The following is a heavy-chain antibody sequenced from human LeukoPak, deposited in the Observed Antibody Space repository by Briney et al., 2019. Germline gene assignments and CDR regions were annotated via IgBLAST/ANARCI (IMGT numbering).Heavy chain of an antibody. CDR3: ARHLAVAGTIFDY. CDR1: GGSISSYY. CDR2: IYYSGST. D-gene: IGHD6-19*01. V-gene: IGHV4-59*08. J-gene: IGHJ4*02. Sequence: SETLSLTCTVAGGSISSYYRSWIRQPPGKGLEWIGYIYYSGSTNYNPSLKSRVTISVDTSKNQFSLKLGSVTAADTAVYYCARHLAVAGTIFDYWGQGTLVTVSS.